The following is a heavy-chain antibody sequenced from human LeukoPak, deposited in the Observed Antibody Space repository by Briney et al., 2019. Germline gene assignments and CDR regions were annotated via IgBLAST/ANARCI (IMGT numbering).Heavy chain of an antibody. V-gene: IGHV3-66*02. CDR2: THSVGNT. Sequence: GGSLRLSCAASGFAVSSNYMSWVRQAPGKGLECVSVTHSVGNTYYAGSVRGRFTISRDHSKNTLYLQMNSLRTEETAVYYCTRDVIPYYYMDVWGKGTTVTVSS. CDR3: TRDVIPYYYMDV. CDR1: GFAVSSNY. D-gene: IGHD2-21*01. J-gene: IGHJ6*03.